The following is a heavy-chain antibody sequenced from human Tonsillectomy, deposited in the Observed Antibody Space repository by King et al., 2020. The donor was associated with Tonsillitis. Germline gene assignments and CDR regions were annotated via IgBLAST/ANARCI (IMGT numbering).Heavy chain of an antibody. CDR2: SRNKANSYTT. D-gene: IGHD4-17*01. CDR1: GFSFSDHY. J-gene: IGHJ3*02. CDR3: TRDGDYLAFDT. V-gene: IGHV3-72*01. Sequence: EVQLVESGGGLVQPGGSLRLSCAASGFSFSDHYMDWVRQAPGKGLEWVGRSRNKANSYTTEYAASVKGRFTISRDESKNSLYLQMKSLKIEDTAVYYCTRDGDYLAFDTWGQGTMVTVSS.